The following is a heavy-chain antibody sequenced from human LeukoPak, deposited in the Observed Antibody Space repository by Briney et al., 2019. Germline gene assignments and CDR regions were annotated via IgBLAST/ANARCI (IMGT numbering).Heavy chain of an antibody. CDR1: GGSISSYY. CDR2: IYYSGST. Sequence: SETLSLTCTVSGGSISSYYWGWIRQPPGKGLEWIGSIYYSGSTYYNPSLKSRVTISVDTSKNQFSLKLSSVTAADTAVYYCARYCSSTSCSMYYYGMDVWGQGTTVTVSS. CDR3: ARYCSSTSCSMYYYGMDV. J-gene: IGHJ6*02. V-gene: IGHV4-39*01. D-gene: IGHD2-2*01.